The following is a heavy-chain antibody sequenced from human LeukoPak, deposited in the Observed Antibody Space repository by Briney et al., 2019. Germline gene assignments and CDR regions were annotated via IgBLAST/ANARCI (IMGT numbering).Heavy chain of an antibody. CDR3: ARDVWALNYFDY. J-gene: IGHJ4*02. Sequence: SETLSLTCAVYGGSFSGYYWSWISQPPGKGLEWIGEINHSGSTNYNPSLKSRVTISVDRSKNQFSLKLSSVTAADTAVYYCARDVWALNYFDYWGQGTLVTVSS. CDR2: INHSGST. D-gene: IGHD3-16*01. CDR1: GGSFSGYY. V-gene: IGHV4-34*01.